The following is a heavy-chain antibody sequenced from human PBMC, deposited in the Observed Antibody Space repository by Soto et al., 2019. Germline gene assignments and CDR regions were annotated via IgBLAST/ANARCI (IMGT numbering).Heavy chain of an antibody. V-gene: IGHV4-31*03. CDR2: IYYSGST. Sequence: QVQLQESGPGLVKPSQTLSLTCTVSGGSISSGGYYWSWIRQHPGKGLEWIGYIYYSGSTYYNPSLKSRVTIPVDTSKNQFSLKLSSVTAADTAVYYCARDYYEWELHTSYFDYWGQGTLVTVSS. J-gene: IGHJ4*02. D-gene: IGHD1-26*01. CDR3: ARDYYEWELHTSYFDY. CDR1: GGSISSGGYY.